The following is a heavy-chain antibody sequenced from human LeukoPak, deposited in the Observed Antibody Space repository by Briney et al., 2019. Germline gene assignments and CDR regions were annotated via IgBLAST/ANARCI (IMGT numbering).Heavy chain of an antibody. CDR3: ARAVDTANWFDP. J-gene: IGHJ5*02. CDR1: GGSFSGYY. D-gene: IGHD5-18*01. Sequence: SETLSLTCAVYGGSFSGYYWSWIRQPPGKGLEWIGEINHSGSTNYNPSLKGRVTISVDTSKNQFSLKLSSVTAADTAVYYCARAVDTANWFDPWGQGTLVTVSS. CDR2: INHSGST. V-gene: IGHV4-34*01.